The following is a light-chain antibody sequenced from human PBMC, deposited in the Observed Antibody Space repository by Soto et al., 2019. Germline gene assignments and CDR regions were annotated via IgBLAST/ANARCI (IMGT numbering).Light chain of an antibody. CDR3: MQYIHWPHT. Sequence: DVVVTQSPVSLPVTLGQPASISCRSSQSLVSSNGDTCLHWFQQRPGQSPRRLIYKASNRDSGVPDRFSGSGSGTDFTLKISMVEAEDVGVYYCMQYIHWPHTFGQGTKLEIK. CDR2: KAS. CDR1: QSLVSSNGDTC. J-gene: IGKJ2*01. V-gene: IGKV2-30*01.